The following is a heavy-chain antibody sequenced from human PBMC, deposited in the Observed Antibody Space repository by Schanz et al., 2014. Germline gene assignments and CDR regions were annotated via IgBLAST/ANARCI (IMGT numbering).Heavy chain of an antibody. J-gene: IGHJ6*02. V-gene: IGHV3-66*01. CDR3: ARGHYGLDV. Sequence: EVQLVESGGGLVRPGGSLRLSCTTSGLIFSTYTLNWVRQAPGKGLEWVSIIYTDGSTYYADSVRDRFTISRDNSKNTLYLQMNSLRAEDTAVYYCARGHYGLDVWGPGTSVTVSS. D-gene: IGHD3-10*01. CDR1: GLIFSTYT. CDR2: IYTDGST.